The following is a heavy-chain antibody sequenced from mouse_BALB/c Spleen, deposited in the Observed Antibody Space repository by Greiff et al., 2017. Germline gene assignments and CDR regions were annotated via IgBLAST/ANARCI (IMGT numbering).Heavy chain of an antibody. Sequence: EVKLVESGGGLVKPGGSLKLSCAASGFTFSSFGMHWVRQAPEKGLEWVAYISSGSSTIYYADTVKGRFTISRDNPKNTLFLQMTSLRSEDTAMYYCAREGTMITTFAYWGQGTLVTVSA. CDR3: AREGTMITTFAY. CDR2: ISSGSSTI. D-gene: IGHD2-4*01. J-gene: IGHJ3*01. CDR1: GFTFSSFG. V-gene: IGHV5-17*02.